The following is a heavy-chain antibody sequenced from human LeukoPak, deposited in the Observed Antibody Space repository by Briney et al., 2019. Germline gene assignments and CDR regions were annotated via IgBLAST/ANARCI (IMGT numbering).Heavy chain of an antibody. J-gene: IGHJ6*02. Sequence: PGGSLRLSCAASGFTFSSYAMSWVRQAPGKGLEWVSAISGSGGSTYYADSVKGRFTISRDNSKNTLYLQMNSLRAEDTAVYYCAKTGPYDILTGYYFVPGSDYYGMDVWGQGTTVTVSS. CDR2: ISGSGGST. CDR1: GFTFSSYA. V-gene: IGHV3-23*01. D-gene: IGHD3-9*01. CDR3: AKTGPYDILTGYYFVPGSDYYGMDV.